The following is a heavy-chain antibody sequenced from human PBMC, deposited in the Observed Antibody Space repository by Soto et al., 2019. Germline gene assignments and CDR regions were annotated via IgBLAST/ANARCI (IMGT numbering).Heavy chain of an antibody. J-gene: IGHJ3*02. Sequence: PGGSRRLSCAASGFTFSSYAMSWVRQAPGKGLEWVSAISGRGGSTSYADSVKGRFTIPRDNSKNTLYLQMNSLRAEDTAVYYCSKATTTFWSHDAFDIWGQGTMVTVSS. V-gene: IGHV3-23*01. CDR2: ISGRGGST. CDR1: GFTFSSYA. CDR3: SKATTTFWSHDAFDI. D-gene: IGHD3-9*01.